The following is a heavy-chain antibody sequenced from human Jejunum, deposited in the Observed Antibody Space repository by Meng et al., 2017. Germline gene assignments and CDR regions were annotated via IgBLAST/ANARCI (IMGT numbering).Heavy chain of an antibody. V-gene: IGHV4-31*03. CDR1: GASMKSGDFL. D-gene: IGHD1-7*01. J-gene: IGHJ2*01. Sequence: VQRSGLAPESVKPLVHLALPCTVSGASMKSGDFLCSWVRHLPGKGLEWLGYIYHSGYADYNPSLKSRVSRSVDTSKSQFSLNLRSVTAADTAVYYCAREFKNYPDWYFDLWGRGALVTVSS. CDR2: IYHSGYA. CDR3: AREFKNYPDWYFDL.